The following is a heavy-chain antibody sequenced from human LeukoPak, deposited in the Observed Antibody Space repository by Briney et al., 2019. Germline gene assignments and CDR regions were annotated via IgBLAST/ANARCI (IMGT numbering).Heavy chain of an antibody. Sequence: GASVKVSCKASGYTFTSYGISWVRQAPGQGLEWMGWISAYNGNTNYAQKLQGRVTMTTDTSTSTVYMELRSLRSEDTAVYYCARDGGSGKGGFDWLFSPPYYMDVWGKGTTVTVSS. CDR2: ISAYNGNT. CDR3: ARDGGSGKGGFDWLFSPPYYMDV. V-gene: IGHV1-18*01. CDR1: GYTFTSYG. J-gene: IGHJ6*03. D-gene: IGHD3-9*01.